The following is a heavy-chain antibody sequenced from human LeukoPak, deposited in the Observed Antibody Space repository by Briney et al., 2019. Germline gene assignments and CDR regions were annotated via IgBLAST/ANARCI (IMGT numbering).Heavy chain of an antibody. D-gene: IGHD4-17*01. Sequence: SQTLSLTCTVSGGSLSSSSYYWGWIRQPPGKGLEWIGRIYYSGSTYYNPSLKSRVTISVDTSKNQFSLKLSSVTAAVSAVENGGRRAPGTVNYWGQGTLVTVSS. CDR1: GGSLSSSSYY. J-gene: IGHJ4*02. CDR2: IYYSGST. CDR3: GRRAPGTVNY. V-gene: IGHV4-39*01.